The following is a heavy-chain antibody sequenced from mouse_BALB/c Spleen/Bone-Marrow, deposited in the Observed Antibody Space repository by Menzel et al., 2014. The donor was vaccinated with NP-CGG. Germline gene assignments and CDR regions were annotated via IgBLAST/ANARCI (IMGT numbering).Heavy chain of an antibody. CDR2: IDPYDSET. CDR1: GYTFTSYW. CDR3: ARGRDYDVFSY. D-gene: IGHD2-4*01. Sequence: VQLQQSGAELVRPGASVKLSCKASGYTFTSYWMNWVKRRPEQGLEWIGRIDPYDSETHYNQKFKGKTILTVDKSSSTAYMQLSSLTSEDSAVYYCARGRDYDVFSYWGQGTLVTVSA. J-gene: IGHJ3*01. V-gene: IGHV1-74*01.